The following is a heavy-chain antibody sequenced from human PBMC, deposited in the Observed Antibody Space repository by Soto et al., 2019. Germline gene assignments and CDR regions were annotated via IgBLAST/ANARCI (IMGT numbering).Heavy chain of an antibody. CDR2: IYTSGST. CDR1: GGSISSYN. D-gene: IGHD3-10*01. CDR3: ARGELLWFGELSPLLNYYGMDV. J-gene: IGHJ6*02. Sequence: SETLSLTCTVSGGSISSYNWSWIRQPAGKGLEWIGRIYTSGSTNYNPSIKSRVTMSVDTSKNQFSLKLSSVTAADTAVYYCARGELLWFGELSPLLNYYGMDVWGQGTTVTVSS. V-gene: IGHV4-4*07.